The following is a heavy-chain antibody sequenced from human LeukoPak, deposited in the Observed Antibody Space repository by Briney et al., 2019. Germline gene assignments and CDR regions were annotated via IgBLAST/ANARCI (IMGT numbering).Heavy chain of an antibody. V-gene: IGHV1-2*02. J-gene: IGHJ5*02. CDR3: ARDFSGYCSSTSCYYNWFDP. Sequence: ASVKVSCKASGYTFTSYAMHWVRQAPGQGLEWMGWINPNSGGTNYAQKFQGRVTMTRDTSISTAYMELSRLRSDDTAVYYCARDFSGYCSSTSCYYNWFDPWGQGTLVTVSS. CDR1: GYTFTSYA. CDR2: INPNSGGT. D-gene: IGHD2-2*01.